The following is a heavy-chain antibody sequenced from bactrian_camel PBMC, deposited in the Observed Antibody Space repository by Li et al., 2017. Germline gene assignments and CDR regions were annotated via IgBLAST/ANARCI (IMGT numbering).Heavy chain of an antibody. D-gene: IGHD7*01. V-gene: IGHV3S7*01. CDR1: GFTFSSYG. CDR3: AKGRPRLGLVAADLD. CDR2: IYSDGSAT. J-gene: IGHJ4*01. Sequence: HVQLVESGGGLVQPGGSLRLSCAASGFTFSSYGMSWVRQAPGKGLEWVSGIYSDGSATYYADSVKGRFTISRDNAKNTLYLQLNDLKTEDTAMYYCAKGRPRLGLVAADLDRGQGTQVTVS.